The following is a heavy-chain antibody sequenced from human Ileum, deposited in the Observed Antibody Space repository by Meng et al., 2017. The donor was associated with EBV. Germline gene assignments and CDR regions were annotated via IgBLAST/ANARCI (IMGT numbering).Heavy chain of an antibody. Sequence: PRRHEPGPGLAKPSDTPAPTCTDSGGHIRRNCHSRALTRQPPGKGVEGIGSSFVCGSNPYKPSPKSRVTISVDTSKSQFSLKLSSVLAADTAVYYCARQAPYSGDYTRGFDPWGQGTLVTVSS. CDR2: SFVCGSN. D-gene: IGHD4-11*01. CDR1: GGHIRRNCHS. V-gene: IGHV4-39*01. J-gene: IGHJ5*02. CDR3: ARQAPYSGDYTRGFDP.